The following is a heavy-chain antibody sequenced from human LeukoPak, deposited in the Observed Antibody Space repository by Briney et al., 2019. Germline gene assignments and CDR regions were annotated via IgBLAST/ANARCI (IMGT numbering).Heavy chain of an antibody. D-gene: IGHD2-2*01. J-gene: IGHJ6*02. CDR1: GYTFTSYD. CDR2: MNPNSGNT. Sequence: GASVKVSCKASGYTFTSYDINWVRLATGQGLEWMGWMNPNSGNTGYAQKFQGRVTMTRNTSISTAYMELSSLRSEDTAVYYCARTDCSSTSCYEGAYYYGMDVWGQGTTVTVSS. CDR3: ARTDCSSTSCYEGAYYYGMDV. V-gene: IGHV1-8*01.